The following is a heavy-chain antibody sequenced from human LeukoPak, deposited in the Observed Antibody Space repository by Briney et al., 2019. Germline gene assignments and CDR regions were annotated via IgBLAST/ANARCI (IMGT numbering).Heavy chain of an antibody. CDR2: IVVGSGNT. V-gene: IGHV1-58*02. D-gene: IGHD5-18*01. CDR3: AAPRRGPHTLMDPRDAFDI. CDR1: RFTFISSG. J-gene: IGHJ3*02. Sequence: GASVKVSCKASRFTFISSGMQWVRQARGQRLEWIGRIVVGSGNTNYAQKFQERVTITRDMSTSTAYMELSSLRSEDTAVYYCAAPRRGPHTLMDPRDAFDIWGQGTMVTVSS.